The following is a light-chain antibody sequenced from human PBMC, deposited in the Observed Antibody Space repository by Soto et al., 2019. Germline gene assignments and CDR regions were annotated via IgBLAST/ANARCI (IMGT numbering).Light chain of an antibody. Sequence: DIVMTQSPDSLAVSLGERATINFKSSQSVLYSSNNKNYLAWSQQKPGQPPKLLIYWASTRESGVPDRFSGSGSGTDFTLTISSLQAEDVAVYYCQQYYSTPQTFGQGTKVEIK. CDR1: QSVLYSSNNKNY. CDR2: WAS. CDR3: QQYYSTPQT. V-gene: IGKV4-1*01. J-gene: IGKJ1*01.